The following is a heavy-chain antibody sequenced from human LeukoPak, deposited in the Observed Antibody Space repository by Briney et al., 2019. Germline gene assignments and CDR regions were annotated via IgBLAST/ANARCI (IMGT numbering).Heavy chain of an antibody. D-gene: IGHD2-21*02. V-gene: IGHV3-23*01. CDR2: ISTGGSST. J-gene: IGHJ4*02. CDR1: GFTFSSYA. CDR3: AKWGPYCVGDYCPALDS. Sequence: GGSLRLSCAASGFTFSSYAMSWVRQAPGKGLEWVSTISTGGSSTYYADAVKDRFTISRDNSENTLYLQMNSLRAEDTAVYYCAKWGPYCVGDYCPALDSWGPGTLVTVSS.